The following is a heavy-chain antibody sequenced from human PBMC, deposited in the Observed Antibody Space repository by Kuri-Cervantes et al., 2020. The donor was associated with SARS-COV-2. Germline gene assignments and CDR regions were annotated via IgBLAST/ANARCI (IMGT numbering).Heavy chain of an antibody. V-gene: IGHV3-30*04. J-gene: IGHJ3*02. CDR1: GFTFSSYA. D-gene: IGHD1-26*01. CDR3: ARDREWELLHAGAFDI. CDR2: ISCDGRNK. Sequence: GGSLRLSCAASGFTFSSYAMHWVRQAPGKGLEWVAVISCDGRNKYYADSVKGRFTISRHNSKNTLYLQMNSLRAEDTAVYYCARDREWELLHAGAFDIWGQGTMVTVSS.